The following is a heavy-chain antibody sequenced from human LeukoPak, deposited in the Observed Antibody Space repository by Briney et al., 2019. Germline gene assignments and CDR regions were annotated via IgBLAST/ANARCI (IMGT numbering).Heavy chain of an antibody. D-gene: IGHD3-10*01. CDR3: AKDRGAVVRGVIDHYYGLDV. CDR1: GFTFSSYA. CDR2: ISSGGSST. Sequence: PGGSLRLSCAASGFTFSSYAMSWVRQAPGKGLVWVSRISSGGSSTGYADSVKGRFTISRDNSKNTLYLQMNSLRAEDTAVYYCAKDRGAVVRGVIDHYYGLDVWGQGTTVTVSS. V-gene: IGHV3-23*01. J-gene: IGHJ6*02.